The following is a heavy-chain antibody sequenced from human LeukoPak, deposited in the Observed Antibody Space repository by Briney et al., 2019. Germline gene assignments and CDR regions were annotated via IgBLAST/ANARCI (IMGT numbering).Heavy chain of an antibody. V-gene: IGHV1-18*01. Sequence: ASVKVSCKASGYTFTYYAITWVRQAPGQGLEWMGWTSTYNDGKNYAQSLQGRITMTTDTSTNTAYMELSSLRSDDTAVYYCARDQLGIGTFDYWGQGTLVTVSS. D-gene: IGHD7-27*01. J-gene: IGHJ4*02. CDR2: TSTYNDGK. CDR3: ARDQLGIGTFDY. CDR1: GYTFTYYA.